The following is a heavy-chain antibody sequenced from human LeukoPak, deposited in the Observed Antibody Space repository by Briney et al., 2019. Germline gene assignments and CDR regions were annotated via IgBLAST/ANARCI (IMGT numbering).Heavy chain of an antibody. V-gene: IGHV3-53*01. CDR3: AKAGNRCSGGSCYSEFDY. J-gene: IGHJ4*02. CDR1: GFTVSSNY. D-gene: IGHD2-15*01. CDR2: IYSGGST. Sequence: GGSLRLSCAASGFTVSSNYMSWVRQAPGKGLEWVSVIYSGGSTYYADSVKGRFTISRDNSKNTLYLQMNSLRAEDTAVYYCAKAGNRCSGGSCYSEFDYWGQGTLVTVSS.